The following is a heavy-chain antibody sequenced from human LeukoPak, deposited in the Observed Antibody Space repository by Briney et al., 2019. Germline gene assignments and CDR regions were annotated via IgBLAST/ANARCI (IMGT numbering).Heavy chain of an antibody. D-gene: IGHD6-13*01. CDR2: IRYDGSNK. Sequence: GGSLRLSCAASGFTFSSYGMHWVRPAPGKGLEWVAFIRYDGSNKYYADSVKGRFTISRDNSKNTLYLQMNSLRAEDTAVYYCAKAGRGSSWAHYYYYYMDVWGKGTTVTISS. V-gene: IGHV3-30*02. CDR1: GFTFSSYG. J-gene: IGHJ6*03. CDR3: AKAGRGSSWAHYYYYYMDV.